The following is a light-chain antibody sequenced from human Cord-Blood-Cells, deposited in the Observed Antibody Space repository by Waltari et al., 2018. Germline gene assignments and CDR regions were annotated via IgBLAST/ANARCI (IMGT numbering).Light chain of an antibody. Sequence: SYELTQPSSVSVSPGQTARSTCSGDVLAKKYARWFQQKPGQAPVLVIYKDSERPSGIPERFSGSSSGTTVTLTSRGGQVEDEADYYCYSAADNNLVFGGGTKLPVL. CDR2: KDS. V-gene: IGLV3-27*01. CDR1: VLAKKY. CDR3: YSAADNNLV. J-gene: IGLJ3*02.